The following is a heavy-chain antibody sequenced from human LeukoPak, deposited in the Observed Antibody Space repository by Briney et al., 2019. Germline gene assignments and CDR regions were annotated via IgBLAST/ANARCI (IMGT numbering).Heavy chain of an antibody. CDR2: IKQDESEK. CDR1: GFTFSSYW. CDR3: ARVLDSSTSRYQSLKY. Sequence: GGSLRLSCAASGFTFSSYWMNWVRRAPGKGLEWVANIKQDESEKYYVDSVKGRFTISRDNAKNSLYLQMHNLRAEDTAVYYCARVLDSSTSRYQSLKYWGQGTLVTVSS. D-gene: IGHD2-2*01. J-gene: IGHJ1*01. V-gene: IGHV3-7*01.